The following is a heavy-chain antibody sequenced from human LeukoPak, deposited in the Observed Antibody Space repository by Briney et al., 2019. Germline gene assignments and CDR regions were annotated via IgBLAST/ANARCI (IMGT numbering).Heavy chain of an antibody. CDR3: ARGAGDRGSSSWMDAFDI. CDR2: IYYSGST. J-gene: IGHJ3*02. Sequence: GSLRLSCAASGFTFSSYAMSWIRQPPGKGLEWIGYIYYSGSTNYNPSLKSRVTISVDTSKNQFSLKLSSVTAADTAVYYCARGAGDRGSSSWMDAFDIWGQGTMVTVSS. V-gene: IGHV4-59*01. CDR1: GFTFSSYA. D-gene: IGHD6-13*01.